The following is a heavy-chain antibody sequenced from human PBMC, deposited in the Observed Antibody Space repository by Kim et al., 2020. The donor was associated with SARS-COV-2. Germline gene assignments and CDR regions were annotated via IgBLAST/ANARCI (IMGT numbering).Heavy chain of an antibody. D-gene: IGHD4-17*01. CDR3: ARDGPDGDYSPELDY. J-gene: IGHJ4*02. CDR1: GFTFSSDG. CDR2: IWYDGSNK. Sequence: GGSRRLSCAASGFTFSSDGMHWVRQAPGKGLEWVAVIWYDGSNKYYADSVKGRFTISRDNSKNTLYLQMNSLRAEDTAVYYCARDGPDGDYSPELDYWGQGTLVTVSS. V-gene: IGHV3-33*01.